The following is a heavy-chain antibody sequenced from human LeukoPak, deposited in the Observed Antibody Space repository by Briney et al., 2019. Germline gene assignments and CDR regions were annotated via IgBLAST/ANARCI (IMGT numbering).Heavy chain of an antibody. CDR3: AREVALAGTQDY. Sequence: SETLSLTCTVSGGSISSGGYYWSWIRQPPGRGLEWIGYIYHSGSTYYNPSLKSRVTISVDRSKNQFSLKLSSVTAADTAVYYCAREVALAGTQDYWGQGTLVTVSS. CDR2: IYHSGST. V-gene: IGHV4-30-2*01. D-gene: IGHD6-19*01. J-gene: IGHJ4*02. CDR1: GGSISSGGYY.